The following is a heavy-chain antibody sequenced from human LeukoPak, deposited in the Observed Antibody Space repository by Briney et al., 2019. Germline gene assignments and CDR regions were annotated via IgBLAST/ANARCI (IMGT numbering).Heavy chain of an antibody. CDR1: GGSISSYY. D-gene: IGHD3-10*01. J-gene: IGHJ6*04. Sequence: SETLSLTCTVSGGSISSYYWSWIRRPPGKGLEWIGYIYYSGSTNYNPSLKSRVTISVDTSKNQFSLKLSSVTAADTAVYYCAGGSAFYYYGMDVWGKGTTVTVSS. CDR3: AGGSAFYYYGMDV. CDR2: IYYSGST. V-gene: IGHV4-59*01.